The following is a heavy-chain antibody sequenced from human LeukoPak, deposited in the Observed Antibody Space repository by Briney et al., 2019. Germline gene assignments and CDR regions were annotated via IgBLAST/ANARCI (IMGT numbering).Heavy chain of an antibody. V-gene: IGHV3-48*04. CDR1: GFTFSSYS. Sequence: GGSLRLSCAASGFTFSSYSMNWVRQAPGKGLEWVSYISSSSSTIYYADSVKGRFTISRDNAKNSLYLQMNSLRAEDTAVYYCVRDSIAAAGTKDYWGQGTLVTVSS. CDR2: ISSSSSTI. CDR3: VRDSIAAAGTKDY. J-gene: IGHJ4*02. D-gene: IGHD6-13*01.